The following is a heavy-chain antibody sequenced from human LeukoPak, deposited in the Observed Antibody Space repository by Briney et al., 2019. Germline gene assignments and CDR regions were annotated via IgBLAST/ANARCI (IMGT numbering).Heavy chain of an antibody. D-gene: IGHD3-10*01. CDR2: INTDGSST. Sequence: GGSLRLSCAASGFTFSSSWMLWVRQAPGKGLLWVSRINTDGSSTSYADSVKGRFTISRDNAEDTLYLQMNSLRAEDTAVYYCARGPMVRGAYGMDVWGQGTTVTVSS. V-gene: IGHV3-74*01. CDR3: ARGPMVRGAYGMDV. J-gene: IGHJ6*02. CDR1: GFTFSSSW.